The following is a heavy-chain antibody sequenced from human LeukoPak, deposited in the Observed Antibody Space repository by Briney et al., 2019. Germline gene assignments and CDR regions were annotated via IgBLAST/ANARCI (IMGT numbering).Heavy chain of an antibody. CDR3: ARGAVGTAVAGTDFDY. V-gene: IGHV4-4*07. CDR1: GGSISSYY. D-gene: IGHD6-19*01. Sequence: SSETLSLTCTVSGGSISSYYWSWIRQPAGKGLEWIGRIYTSGSTNYNPSLKSRVTISVDKSKNQFSLKLSSVTAADTAVYYCARGAVGTAVAGTDFDYWGQGTLVTVSS. CDR2: IYTSGST. J-gene: IGHJ4*02.